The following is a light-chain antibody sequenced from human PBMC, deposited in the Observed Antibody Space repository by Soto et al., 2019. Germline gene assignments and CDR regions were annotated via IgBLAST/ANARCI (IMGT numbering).Light chain of an antibody. J-gene: IGKJ2*01. V-gene: IGKV1-39*01. CDR2: AAS. Sequence: DIQMNQSPSSLSASVGDRVTITCRARQSISTYLNWYQQKPGKAPNLLIYAASSLQSGVPSRFSGSGSGTDFTLTISSLQPEDFATYYCQQSYRTPYTFGQGTKLEIK. CDR1: QSISTY. CDR3: QQSYRTPYT.